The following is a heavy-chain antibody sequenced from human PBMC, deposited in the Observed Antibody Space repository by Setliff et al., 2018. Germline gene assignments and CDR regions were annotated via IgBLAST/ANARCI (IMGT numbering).Heavy chain of an antibody. CDR3: VRGGSSVWAWYFDL. Sequence: PSETLSLTCSVSGGSISGYYWNWLRQTPGKGLEWVGHIYYNGDTKYNPSLQSRVTMSVDTSKNQFSLKRTSVTAADTAVYYCVRGGSSVWAWYFDLWGRGTLVTVSS. CDR1: GGSISGYY. CDR2: IYYNGDT. D-gene: IGHD3-16*01. J-gene: IGHJ2*01. V-gene: IGHV4-59*01.